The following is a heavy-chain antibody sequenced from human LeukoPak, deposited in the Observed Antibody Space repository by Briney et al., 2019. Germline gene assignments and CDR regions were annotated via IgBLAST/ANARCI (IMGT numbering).Heavy chain of an antibody. CDR2: IIPIFGTA. CDR1: GGTFSSYA. CDR3: ARGSNVVGIAARPHFDY. D-gene: IGHD6-6*01. J-gene: IGHJ4*02. Sequence: ASVKVSCKASGGTFSSYAISWVRQAPGQGLEWMGGIIPIFGTANYAQKFQGRVTITADESTSTAYMELSSLRSEDTAVYYCARGSNVVGIAARPHFDYWGQGTLVTVSS. V-gene: IGHV1-69*01.